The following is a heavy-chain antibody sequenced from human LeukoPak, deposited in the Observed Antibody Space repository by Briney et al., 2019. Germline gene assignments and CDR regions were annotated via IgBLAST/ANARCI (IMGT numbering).Heavy chain of an antibody. D-gene: IGHD3-22*01. CDR1: GGTFSSYA. CDR3: ARSPTRPTYYYDSSGYRSGDGAFDI. V-gene: IGHV1-69*13. J-gene: IGHJ3*02. CDR2: IIPIFGTA. Sequence: GASVKVSCKASGGTFSSYAISWVRQAPGQGLEWMGGIIPIFGTANYAQKFQGRVTITADESTSTAYMELSSLRSEDTAVYYCARSPTRPTYYYDSSGYRSGDGAFDIWGQGTMVTVSS.